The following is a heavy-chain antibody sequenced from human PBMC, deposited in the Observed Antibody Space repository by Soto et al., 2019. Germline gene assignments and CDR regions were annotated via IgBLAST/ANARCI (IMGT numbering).Heavy chain of an antibody. CDR3: ARARRHYDVLTGYSVAAFDK. V-gene: IGHV4-31*03. Sequence: QVQLQESGPGLMKPSQTLSLTCTVSGGSIGSGGYYWGWIRHHPGKGLELVGYIYYNGITYYNPSLRSRLTISVGTSKKQFSLEVTSVTAADTATYYCARARRHYDVLTGYSVAAFDKWGQGTTVTVSS. CDR2: IYYNGIT. J-gene: IGHJ3*02. D-gene: IGHD3-9*01. CDR1: GGSIGSGGYY.